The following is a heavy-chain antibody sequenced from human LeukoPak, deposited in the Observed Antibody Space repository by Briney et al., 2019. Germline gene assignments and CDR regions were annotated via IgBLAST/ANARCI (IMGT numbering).Heavy chain of an antibody. V-gene: IGHV3-48*03. CDR3: ARDRGTYDFWSGLFDP. Sequence: GGSLRLSCAASGFTFSSYEMNWVRQAPGKGLEWVSYISSSGSTIYYADSVKGRFTISRNNAKNSLYLQMNSLRAEDTAVYYCARDRGTYDFWSGLFDPWGQGTLVTVSS. CDR1: GFTFSSYE. CDR2: ISSSGSTI. J-gene: IGHJ5*02. D-gene: IGHD3-3*01.